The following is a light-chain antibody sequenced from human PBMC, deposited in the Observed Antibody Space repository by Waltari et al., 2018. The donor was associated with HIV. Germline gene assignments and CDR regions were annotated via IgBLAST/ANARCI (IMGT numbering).Light chain of an antibody. CDR3: AAWDDSLSGWV. Sequence: QSALTQPPSTSGTPGQTVTIPCSGSSSNIGDNYVSWYQQLPGTAPKLPIYRNSQRPSGVRDRFSGSKSGTSASLAINDLRSEDEAEYHCAAWDDSLSGWVFGGGTNLTVL. CDR1: SSNIGDNY. CDR2: RNS. J-gene: IGLJ3*02. V-gene: IGLV1-47*01.